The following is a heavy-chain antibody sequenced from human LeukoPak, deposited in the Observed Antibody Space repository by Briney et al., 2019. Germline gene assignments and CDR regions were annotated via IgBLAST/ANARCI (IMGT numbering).Heavy chain of an antibody. CDR3: ARGKTYYDISKDAFDI. CDR2: IYYSGST. CDR1: GGSMSSYY. J-gene: IGHJ3*02. V-gene: IGHV4-59*01. Sequence: SETLSLTCTVSGGSMSSYYWSWIRQPPGKGLEWIGYIYYSGSTNYNPSLKSRVTISVDTSKNQFSLKLSSVTAADTAAYYCARGKTYYDISKDAFDIWGQGTMVTVSS. D-gene: IGHD3-22*01.